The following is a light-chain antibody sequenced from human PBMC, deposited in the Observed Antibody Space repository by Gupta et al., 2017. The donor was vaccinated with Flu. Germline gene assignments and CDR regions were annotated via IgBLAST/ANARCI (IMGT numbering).Light chain of an antibody. CDR3: SSYTSSRTWV. CDR2: EVS. J-gene: IGLJ3*02. CDR1: SSDVGTCNY. V-gene: IGLV2-14*01. Sequence: QSALTQPASVSGSPGQSITISCSGSSSDVGTCNYVSWFQQHPGKAPKVMIYEVSNRPSGVSHRFSGSKSGNTASLTISGLQAEDEADYYCSSYTSSRTWVFGGGTTLTIL.